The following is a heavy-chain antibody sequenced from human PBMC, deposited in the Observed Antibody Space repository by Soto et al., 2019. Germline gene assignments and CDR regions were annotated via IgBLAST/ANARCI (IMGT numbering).Heavy chain of an antibody. CDR2: IYSSGTT. D-gene: IGHD3-10*01. CDR3: ARFYGSVFDP. Sequence: SETLSLTCSVSGDSMSNYCWSWIRQPPGKGLEWIGYIYSSGTTNNNPSLKSRITISVDTSTNQFSLKLTSVTVADTAVYFCARFYGSVFDPWGQGTLLTVSS. V-gene: IGHV4-59*08. J-gene: IGHJ5*02. CDR1: GDSMSNYC.